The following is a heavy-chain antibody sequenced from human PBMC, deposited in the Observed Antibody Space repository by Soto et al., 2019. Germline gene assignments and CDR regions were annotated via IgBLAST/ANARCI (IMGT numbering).Heavy chain of an antibody. CDR1: GRSVSSGNKY. CDR3: ATESASYTYVLYGFHT. D-gene: IGHD3-10*02. J-gene: IGHJ3*02. CDR2: IYFTGST. Sequence: XETLSLPCPVAGRSVSSGNKYWSWIRKPRGKGLEWIGYIYFTGSTIYNPSLKIRVTMSVDMSKSEFSLRLTSVTAADTAVYYCATESASYTYVLYGFHTSGQEKTVTVSS. V-gene: IGHV4-61*01.